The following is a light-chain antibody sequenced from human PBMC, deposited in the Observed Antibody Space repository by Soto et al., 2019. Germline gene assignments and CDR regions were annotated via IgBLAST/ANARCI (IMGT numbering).Light chain of an antibody. CDR2: RNN. J-gene: IGLJ3*02. CDR1: SSNIGSNY. V-gene: IGLV1-47*01. CDR3: ASWDGSLNGWV. Sequence: QSVLTQPPSASGTPGQRVTISCSGSSSNIGSNYVYWYHQLPGTAPKLVIYRNNQRPSGVPDRFSGSKSGTSASLAISGLQSEDEADYYCASWDGSLNGWVFGGGTKLTVL.